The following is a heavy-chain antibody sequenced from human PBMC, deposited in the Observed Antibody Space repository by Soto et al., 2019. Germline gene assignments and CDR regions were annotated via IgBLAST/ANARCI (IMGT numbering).Heavy chain of an antibody. D-gene: IGHD3-22*01. CDR1: GFTFSDYY. CDR3: ARPYDSSGYYSAFDY. J-gene: IGHJ4*02. Sequence: QVQLVESGGGLVKPGGSLRLSCVASGFTFSDYYMSWIRQAPGKGLEWVSYISDRSTYTNYADSVKGRFTISRDNAKNSLYLQMNSLRAEATAVYYGARPYDSSGYYSAFDYWGQGTLVTVSS. CDR2: ISDRSTYT. V-gene: IGHV3-11*06.